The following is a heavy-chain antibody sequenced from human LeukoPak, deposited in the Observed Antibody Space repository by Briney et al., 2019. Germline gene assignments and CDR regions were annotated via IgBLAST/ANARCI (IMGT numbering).Heavy chain of an antibody. Sequence: SETLSLTCTVSGGSISSSSYYWGWIRQPPGKGLEWIGSIYYSGSTYYNPSLKSRVTISVDTSKNQFSLKLSSVTAADTAVYYCARRPAPLFRVGANHWFDPWGQETLVTVSS. CDR1: GGSISSSSYY. D-gene: IGHD3-16*01. V-gene: IGHV4-39*01. CDR2: IYYSGST. J-gene: IGHJ5*02. CDR3: ARRPAPLFRVGANHWFDP.